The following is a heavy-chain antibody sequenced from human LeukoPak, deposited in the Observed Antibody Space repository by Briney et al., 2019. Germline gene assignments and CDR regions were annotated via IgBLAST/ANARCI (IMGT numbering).Heavy chain of an antibody. CDR1: GFTFSSYA. CDR3: ARTVGYGDYNWFDP. Sequence: GGSLRLSCAASGFTFSSYAMSWVRQAPGKGLEWVSTISNSGGTTYYADSVKGRFTISRDNSKNTLYLQMNSLRAEDTAVYYCARTVGYGDYNWFDPWGQGTLVTVSS. D-gene: IGHD4-17*01. CDR2: ISNSGGTT. V-gene: IGHV3-23*01. J-gene: IGHJ5*02.